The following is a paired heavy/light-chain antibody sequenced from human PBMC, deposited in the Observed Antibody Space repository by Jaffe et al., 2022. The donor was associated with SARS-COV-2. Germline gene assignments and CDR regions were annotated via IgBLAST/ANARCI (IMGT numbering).Light chain of an antibody. J-gene: IGLJ1*01. CDR3: CSYAGSFTYI. Sequence: QSALTQPRSVSGSPGQSVTISCTGTSSDVGGYKYVSWYQQHPGKAPKLLIYDVSERPSGVPDRFSGSKSGNTASLTISGLQAEDEAVYYCCSYAGSFTYIFGTGTKVTVL. CDR2: DVS. V-gene: IGLV2-11*01. CDR1: SSDVGGYKY.
Heavy chain of an antibody. J-gene: IGHJ4*02. CDR2: INVASGNT. Sequence: QVQFVQSGTEVKKPGASVKVSCKASGYTFATYAIHWVRQAPGQRLEWMGWINVASGNTYYSQKFQGRVTITRDTSANTAYMQLPSLRSEDTAVYYCARIAGYSSSRYFDYWGQGTLVTVSS. V-gene: IGHV1-3*01. CDR3: ARIAGYSSSRYFDY. CDR1: GYTFATYA. D-gene: IGHD6-13*01.